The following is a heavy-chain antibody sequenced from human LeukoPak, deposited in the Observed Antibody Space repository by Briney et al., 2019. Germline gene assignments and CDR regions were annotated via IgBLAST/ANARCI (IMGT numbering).Heavy chain of an antibody. D-gene: IGHD5-24*01. J-gene: IGHJ4*02. CDR1: GGSISSGSYY. V-gene: IGHV4-61*02. Sequence: PSQTLSLTCTVSGGSISSGSYYWNWIRQPAWKGLEWIGRIYTSGSTNFYPSLKRRVTISVDTSKNQVSLTLSSVTAADTAVYYCARCGDGYNFDFWGQGTLVTVSS. CDR3: ARCGDGYNFDF. CDR2: IYTSGST.